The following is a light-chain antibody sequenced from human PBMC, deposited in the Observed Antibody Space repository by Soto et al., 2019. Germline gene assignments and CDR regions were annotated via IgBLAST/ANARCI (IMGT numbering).Light chain of an antibody. V-gene: IGKV1-39*01. Sequence: DIQMTQSPSSLSASVGDRVTITCRASETIYKFLNWYQCKPGKAPRLLVHGTSGLQGGVPSRFSGSESDTDFILPITSLQPEDSATSYCQQSYSTPYTFGQGTKLDLK. CDR1: ETIYKF. CDR2: GTS. J-gene: IGKJ2*01. CDR3: QQSYSTPYT.